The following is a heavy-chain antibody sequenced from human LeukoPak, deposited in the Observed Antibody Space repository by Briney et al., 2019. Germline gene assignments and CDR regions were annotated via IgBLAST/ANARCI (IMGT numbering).Heavy chain of an antibody. CDR2: IYTSGST. V-gene: IGHV4-4*07. Sequence: SETLSLTCAVYGGSFSGYYWSWIRQPAGKGLEWIGRIYTSGSTNYNPSLKSRVTISVDTSKNQFSLKLSSVTAADTAVYYCARDRSFQHWGQGTLVTVSS. J-gene: IGHJ1*01. CDR3: ARDRSFQH. CDR1: GGSFSGYY.